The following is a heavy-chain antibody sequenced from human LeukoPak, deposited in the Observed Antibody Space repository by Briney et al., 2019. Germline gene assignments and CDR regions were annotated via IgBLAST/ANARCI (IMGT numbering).Heavy chain of an antibody. D-gene: IGHD3-3*01. CDR3: ARLPRTSFGVDYFDF. CDR1: GASFSGYY. V-gene: IGHV4-34*11. Sequence: PSETLSLTCAVYGASFSGYYWNWIRQPPGKGREWIGCIDHSGTTYHNPSLKSRVTISVDTSKNQFSLNLISVTAADTAVYYCARLPRTSFGVDYFDFWGQGTLVTVSS. CDR2: IDHSGTT. J-gene: IGHJ4*02.